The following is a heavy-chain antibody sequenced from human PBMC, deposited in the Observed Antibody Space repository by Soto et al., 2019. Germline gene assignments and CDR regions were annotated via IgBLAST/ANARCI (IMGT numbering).Heavy chain of an antibody. Sequence: GGSLRLSCAASGFTFSNAWMNWVRQAPGKGLEWVGRIKSKTDGGTTDYAAVVKGRPTISRDDSKNTLDLQMNSLKTGDTAVYYCTTVCSGGSCYGPGDYFYGMDVWGQGTPVTVSS. J-gene: IGHJ6*02. CDR2: IKSKTDGGTT. CDR1: GFTFSNAW. V-gene: IGHV3-15*07. D-gene: IGHD2-15*01. CDR3: TTVCSGGSCYGPGDYFYGMDV.